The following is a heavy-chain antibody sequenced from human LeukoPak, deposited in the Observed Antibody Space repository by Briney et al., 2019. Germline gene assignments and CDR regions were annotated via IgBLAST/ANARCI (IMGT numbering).Heavy chain of an antibody. J-gene: IGHJ4*02. Sequence: GRSLRLSCAASGFTFSSSGMHWVRQAPGKGLEWVASISSSSNYIYYVDSVKGRFTISRDNAKNSLYLQMNSLRAEDTAVYYCARGGSYFDYWGQGTLVTVSS. CDR2: ISSSSNYI. D-gene: IGHD1-26*01. CDR3: ARGGSYFDY. V-gene: IGHV3-21*01. CDR1: GFTFSSSG.